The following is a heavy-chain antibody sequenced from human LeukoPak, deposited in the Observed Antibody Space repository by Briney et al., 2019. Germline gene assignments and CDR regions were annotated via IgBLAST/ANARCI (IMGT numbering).Heavy chain of an antibody. V-gene: IGHV1-58*01. CDR1: GFTFTSSA. Sequence: VASVKVSCKASGFTFTSSAVQWVRQARGQRLEWIGWIVVGSGNTNYAQKFQERVTITRDMSTSTAYMELSSLRSEDTAVYYCAAENIVVVPAAIDAFDIWGQGTMVTVSS. CDR2: IVVGSGNT. J-gene: IGHJ3*02. CDR3: AAENIVVVPAAIDAFDI. D-gene: IGHD2-2*02.